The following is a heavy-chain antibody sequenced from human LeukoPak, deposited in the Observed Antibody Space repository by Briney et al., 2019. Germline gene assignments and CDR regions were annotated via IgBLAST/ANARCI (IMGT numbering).Heavy chain of an antibody. CDR1: GYTFTSYD. D-gene: IGHD3-10*02. V-gene: IGHV1-8*01. CDR3: TSGRAMWGSAHQLFGFDY. J-gene: IGHJ4*02. Sequence: ASVKVCCKASGYTFTSYDNKWGRQATGQGLELMGLINSNRCNTENEKKFQGRVTMTRNTSIRTPYMELSSLRSEKTAVYYWTSGRAMWGSAHQLFGFDYWGQGTLVTVSS. CDR2: INSNRCNT.